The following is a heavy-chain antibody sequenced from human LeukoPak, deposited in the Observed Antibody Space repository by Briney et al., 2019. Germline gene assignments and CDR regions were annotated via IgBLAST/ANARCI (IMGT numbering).Heavy chain of an antibody. J-gene: IGHJ3*02. CDR3: ARVWITYYYDSSGYYGAFDI. V-gene: IGHV3-33*01. Sequence: PGGSLRLSCAASGFTFSSYGMHWVRQAPGKGLEWVALIWYDGSNKYYADSVKGRFTISRDNSKNTLYLQMNSLRAEDTAVYYCARVWITYYYDSSGYYGAFDIWGQGTMVTVSS. D-gene: IGHD3-22*01. CDR1: GFTFSSYG. CDR2: IWYDGSNK.